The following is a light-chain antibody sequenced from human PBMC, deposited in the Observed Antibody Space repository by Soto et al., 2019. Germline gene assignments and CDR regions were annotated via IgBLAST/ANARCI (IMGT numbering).Light chain of an antibody. CDR3: SSFTSSSTQV. V-gene: IGLV2-14*01. CDR2: EVT. Sequence: QSALTQPASVSGSPGQSITISCTGTRSDVGGYNYVSWYQQHPGKAPKLMIFEVTNRPSGVSNRFSGSKSGNTASLTISGLQAEDEADYHCSSFTSSSTQVFGGGTKVTVL. CDR1: RSDVGGYNY. J-gene: IGLJ2*01.